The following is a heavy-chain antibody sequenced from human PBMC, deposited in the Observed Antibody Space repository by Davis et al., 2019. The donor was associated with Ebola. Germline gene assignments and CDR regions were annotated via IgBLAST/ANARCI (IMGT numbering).Heavy chain of an antibody. CDR3: ARGLRDDWFDP. V-gene: IGHV5-51*01. J-gene: IGHJ5*02. CDR1: GYSFTSYW. CDR2: IYPGDSDT. Sequence: GESLKXSXTXSGYSFTSYWIGWVRQMPGKGLEWMGIIYPGDSDTRYSPSFQGQVTISADKSISTAYLQWSSLKAPDTAIYYCARGLRDDWFDPWGQGTLVTVSS. D-gene: IGHD2-15*01.